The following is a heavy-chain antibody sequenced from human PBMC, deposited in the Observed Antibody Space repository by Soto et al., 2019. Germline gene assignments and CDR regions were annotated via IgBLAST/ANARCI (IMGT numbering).Heavy chain of an antibody. Sequence: QLQLQESGSGLVKPSQTLVLTCTVSGDSISRDGYSWSWIRQPPGKGLEWIGFIYHSGATYSNPSLKSRVTTSVDKSKNQFSLRLASVTAADTAVYYCAREMSYYFDSWGQGTLVTVSS. CDR3: AREMSYYFDS. CDR2: IYHSGAT. CDR1: GDSISRDGYS. J-gene: IGHJ4*02. V-gene: IGHV4-30-2*01.